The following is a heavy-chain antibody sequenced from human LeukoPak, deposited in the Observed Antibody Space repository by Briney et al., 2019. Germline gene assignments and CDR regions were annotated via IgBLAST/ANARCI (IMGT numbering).Heavy chain of an antibody. J-gene: IGHJ4*02. CDR3: ARDRSVTDGGFDS. Sequence: PGGSLRLPCAASGFSFTHYWTHWVRQAPGKGLVWVSRIDIDGSDATYADSVTGRFTISRDNVKNTLYLQMNSLRAEDTAIYYCARDRSVTDGGFDSWGQGSLVTVSS. CDR1: GFSFTHYW. V-gene: IGHV3-74*03. D-gene: IGHD2-21*02. CDR2: IDIDGSDA.